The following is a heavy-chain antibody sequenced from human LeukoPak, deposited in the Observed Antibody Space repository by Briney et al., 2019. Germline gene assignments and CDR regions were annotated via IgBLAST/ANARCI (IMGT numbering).Heavy chain of an antibody. CDR3: ARVAEDCSSTRCYAGVDY. J-gene: IGHJ4*02. CDR2: ISGYNGNT. D-gene: IGHD2-2*01. V-gene: IGHV1-18*01. Sequence: ASVKVSFKASGGTFSSYAISWVRQAPGQGLEWMGWISGYNGNTNYAQILQDRVTMTTDTSTSTAYMELMSLRSDDTAAYYCARVAEDCSSTRCYAGVDYWGQGTLVTVSS. CDR1: GGTFSSYA.